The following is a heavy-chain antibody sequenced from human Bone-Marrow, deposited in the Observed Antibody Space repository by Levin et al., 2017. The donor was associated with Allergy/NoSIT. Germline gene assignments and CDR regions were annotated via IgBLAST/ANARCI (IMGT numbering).Heavy chain of an antibody. D-gene: IGHD1-26*01. CDR1: GFNFNEFA. CDR3: VKGISGSYSSGYFDS. Sequence: SLKISCAASGFNFNEFAVHWVRQAPGKGLEWVSGISWGGDSLGYADSVEGRFTISRDNAKNSLYLQLTSLREEDTALYYCVKGISGSYSSGYFDSWGQGTLVTVSS. CDR2: ISWGGDSL. J-gene: IGHJ4*02. V-gene: IGHV3-9*01.